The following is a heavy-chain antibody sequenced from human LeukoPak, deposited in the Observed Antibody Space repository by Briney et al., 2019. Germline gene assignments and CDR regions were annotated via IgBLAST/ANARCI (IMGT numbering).Heavy chain of an antibody. CDR3: ARGAAGGYYGSGTKAYYMDV. D-gene: IGHD3-10*01. CDR1: GFTFSSYA. V-gene: IGHV3-30*04. Sequence: QPGRSLRLSCAASGFTFSSYAMHWVRQAPGKGLEWVAVISYDGSNKYYADSVKGRFTISRDNSKNTLYLQMNSLRAEDTAVYYCARGAAGGYYGSGTKAYYMDVWGKGTTVTVSS. J-gene: IGHJ6*03. CDR2: ISYDGSNK.